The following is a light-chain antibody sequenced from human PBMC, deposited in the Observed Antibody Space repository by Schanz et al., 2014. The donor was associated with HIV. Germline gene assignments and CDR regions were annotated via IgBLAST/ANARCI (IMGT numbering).Light chain of an antibody. CDR3: QQGYSYPYT. CDR1: QNIGNW. Sequence: DIQMTQSPSTLSASVGDRVTITCRASQNIGNWLAWYQQKPGKAPNLLIYQASVLKTGVPSRFSGSRSGTEFTLTISSLQPDDFATYYCQQGYSYPYTFGQGTKLEIK. J-gene: IGKJ2*01. CDR2: QAS. V-gene: IGKV1-5*03.